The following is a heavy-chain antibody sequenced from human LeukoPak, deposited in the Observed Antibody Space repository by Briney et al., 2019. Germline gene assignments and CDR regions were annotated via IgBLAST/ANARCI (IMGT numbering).Heavy chain of an antibody. J-gene: IGHJ4*02. D-gene: IGHD2-2*01. Sequence: GASVKVSCNASGYTFTSYGISWVRQAPGQGLEWMGWISAYNGNTNYAQKLQGRVTMTTDTSTSTAYMELRSLRSDDTAVYYCARDRGGPLGYCSSTSCYNDDYWGQGTLVTVSS. CDR2: ISAYNGNT. CDR1: GYTFTSYG. V-gene: IGHV1-18*01. CDR3: ARDRGGPLGYCSSTSCYNDDY.